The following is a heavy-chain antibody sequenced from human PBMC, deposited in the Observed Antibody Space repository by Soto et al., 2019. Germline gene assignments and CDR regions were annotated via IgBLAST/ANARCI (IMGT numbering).Heavy chain of an antibody. CDR2: IYYSGST. J-gene: IGHJ5*02. CDR3: ARHTSSVLRFLEWLSWFDP. V-gene: IGHV4-39*01. Sequence: SETLSLTCTFSGGSIISSSYYWGWIRQPPGKGLEWIGSIYYSGSTYYNPSLKSRVTISVDTYKNQFSLKLSSVTAADTAVYYCARHTSSVLRFLEWLSWFDPWGQGTLVTVSS. D-gene: IGHD3-3*01. CDR1: GGSIISSSYY.